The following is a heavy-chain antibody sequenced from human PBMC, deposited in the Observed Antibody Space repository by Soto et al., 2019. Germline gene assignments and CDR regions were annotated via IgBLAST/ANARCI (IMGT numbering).Heavy chain of an antibody. CDR2: IYYSGST. J-gene: IGHJ4*02. CDR1: GFPVSSNY. CDR3: AREFAF. Sequence: GSLRLSCAASGFPVSSNYMSWIRQPPGKGLEWIGIIYYSGSTYYNPSLKSRVTISLDKSKSQFSLKLTSVTAADTAVYYCAREFAFWGQGILVTVSS. V-gene: IGHV4-59*02.